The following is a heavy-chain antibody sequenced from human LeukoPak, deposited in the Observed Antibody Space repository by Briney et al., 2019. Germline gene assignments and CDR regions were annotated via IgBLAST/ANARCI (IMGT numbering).Heavy chain of an antibody. CDR1: GYSVSSGYF. V-gene: IGHV4-38-2*01. J-gene: IGHJ5*01. CDR3: ARYQGSRDYYTLDS. Sequence: SETLSLTCAVSGYSVSSGYFWGWVRQPPGKGLQWIGSIYHSGSTYYNPSLKSRLTISMDTSKNQFSLILSSVTATDTAVYYCARYQGSRDYYTLDSWGQGTLVTVSS. CDR2: IYHSGST. D-gene: IGHD3-10*01.